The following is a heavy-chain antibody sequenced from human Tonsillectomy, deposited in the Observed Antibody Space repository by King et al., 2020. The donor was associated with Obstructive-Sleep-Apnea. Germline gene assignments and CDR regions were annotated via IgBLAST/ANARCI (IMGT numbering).Heavy chain of an antibody. V-gene: IGHV3-30*04. J-gene: IGHJ4*02. CDR1: GFTFSSYA. Sequence: VQLVESGGGVVQPGRSLRLSCAASGFTFSSYAMHWVRQAPGKGLEWVAVISYDGSNKYYADSVKGRFTISRDNSKNTLYLQMNSLRAEDTAVYYCARISLMWELLGQLDYWGQGTLVTVSS. D-gene: IGHD1-26*01. CDR2: ISYDGSNK. CDR3: ARISLMWELLGQLDY.